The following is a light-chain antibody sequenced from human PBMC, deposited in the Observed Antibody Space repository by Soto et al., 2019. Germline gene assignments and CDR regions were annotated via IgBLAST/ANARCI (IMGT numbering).Light chain of an antibody. CDR2: EAS. Sequence: SALTQPPSVSGSPGQSVTISCTGTSTDFVSYNRVSWYQQPPGTAPKLIIYEASNRPSGVPDRFSGSKSGNTASLTISGLQAADEADYYCSLYTSENTYVFGTGTQLTVL. CDR1: STDFVSYNR. J-gene: IGLJ1*01. V-gene: IGLV2-18*01. CDR3: SLYTSENTYV.